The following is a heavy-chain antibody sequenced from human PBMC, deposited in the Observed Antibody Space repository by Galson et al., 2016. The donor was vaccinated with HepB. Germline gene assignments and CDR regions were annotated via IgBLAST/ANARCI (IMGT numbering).Heavy chain of an antibody. V-gene: IGHV3-23*01. Sequence: SLRLSCAASGFTFSNYGMTWVRQAPGKGLEVVSSISRSGDSTDYADSVKGRFTISRDNSKNTLSLQMNSLTADDTAIYYCEQGSTAPAVWGKGTTVTVSS. CDR1: GFTFSNYG. D-gene: IGHD1-26*01. CDR3: EQGSTAPAV. CDR2: ISRSGDST. J-gene: IGHJ6*04.